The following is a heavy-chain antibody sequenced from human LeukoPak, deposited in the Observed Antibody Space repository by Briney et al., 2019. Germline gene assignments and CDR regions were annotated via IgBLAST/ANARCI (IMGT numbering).Heavy chain of an antibody. J-gene: IGHJ6*03. CDR3: AKNADRGAYCRGGSCYPYYYYYMDV. Sequence: GGSLRLSCAASGITFSSYGMSWVRQVPWKGLEWVSSISHTGGSPYYADCVKGRFTVSRDNSKNTLYLQMNSLTVEDTAIYYCAKNADRGAYCRGGSCYPYYYYYMDVWGTGTTVTISS. V-gene: IGHV3-23*01. D-gene: IGHD2-15*01. CDR1: GITFSSYG. CDR2: ISHTGGSP.